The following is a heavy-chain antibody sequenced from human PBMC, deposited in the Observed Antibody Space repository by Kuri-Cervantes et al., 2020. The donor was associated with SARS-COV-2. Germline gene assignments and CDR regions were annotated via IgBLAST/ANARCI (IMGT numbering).Heavy chain of an antibody. D-gene: IGHD1-26*01. CDR1: GFNSRSCW. J-gene: IGHJ6*03. CDR2: ISYDGSNK. Sequence: GESLKISCAASGFNSRSCWMSWVRQAAGKGLEWVAIISYDGSNKYYADSVNGRFTISRDNSKNTQYLQMNSLRAEDTAVYYCARVGGSYYYYYYMDVWGKGTTVTVSS. V-gene: IGHV3-30-3*01. CDR3: ARVGGSYYYYYYMDV.